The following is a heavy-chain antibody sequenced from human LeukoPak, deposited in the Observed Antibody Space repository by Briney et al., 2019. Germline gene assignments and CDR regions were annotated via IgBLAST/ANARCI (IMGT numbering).Heavy chain of an antibody. J-gene: IGHJ4*01. CDR3: STDPRLLMY. D-gene: IGHD2-8*01. CDR2: ISGSGSDI. V-gene: IGHV3-11*01. Sequence: GSLRLSCAASGFTFSDYYMTWIRQTPGKGLEWLAYISGSGSDIYYADSVKGRFTISRDNAKNSLYLQMNSLRPEDTALYYCSTDPRLLMYWGHGTLVTVSS. CDR1: GFTFSDYY.